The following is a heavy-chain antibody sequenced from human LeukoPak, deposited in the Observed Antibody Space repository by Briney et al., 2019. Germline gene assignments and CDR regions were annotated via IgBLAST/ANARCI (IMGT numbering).Heavy chain of an antibody. V-gene: IGHV4-59*01. J-gene: IGHJ3*02. CDR3: AGRLGYCSSTSCPITAFDI. CDR1: GGSISSYY. CDR2: IYYSGST. D-gene: IGHD2-2*01. Sequence: SETLSLTCTVSGGSISSYYWSWIRQPPGKGLEWIGYIYYSGSTNYNPSLKSRVTISVDTSKNQFSLKLSSVTAADTAVYYCAGRLGYCSSTSCPITAFDIWGQGTMVTVSS.